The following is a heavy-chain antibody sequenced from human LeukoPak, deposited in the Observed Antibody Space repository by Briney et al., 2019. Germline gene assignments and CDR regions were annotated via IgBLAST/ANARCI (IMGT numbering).Heavy chain of an antibody. CDR2: IYYSGST. V-gene: IGHV4-59*08. J-gene: IGHJ4*02. Sequence: SETLSLTCTVSGGSISSYYWSWIRQPPGKGLEWIGYIYYSGSTNYNPSLKSRVTISVDTSKNQFSLKLSSVTAADTAVYYCAREAHKGPVDYWGQGTLVTVSS. CDR3: AREAHKGPVDY. CDR1: GGSISSYY.